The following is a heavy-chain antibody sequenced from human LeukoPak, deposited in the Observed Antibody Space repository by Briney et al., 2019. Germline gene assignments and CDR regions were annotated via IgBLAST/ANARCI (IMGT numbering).Heavy chain of an antibody. CDR3: ARALFRRGYFDY. D-gene: IGHD3-10*01. CDR2: IYSGGST. J-gene: IGHJ4*02. CDR1: GFTVSSNY. Sequence: GGSLRLSCAASGFTVSSNYMSWVRQAPGKGLEWVSVIYSGGSTYYADSVKGRFTISRDHSKNTLYLQMNSLRAEDTAVYYCARALFRRGYFDYWGQGTLVTVSS. V-gene: IGHV3-66*01.